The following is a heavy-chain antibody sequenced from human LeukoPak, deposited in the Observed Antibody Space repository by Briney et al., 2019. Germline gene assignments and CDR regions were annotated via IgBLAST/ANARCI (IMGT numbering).Heavy chain of an antibody. Sequence: SETLSLTCTVSGGSISSSSYYWGWIRQPPGKGLEWIASIHYSGSTYYNPSLKSRVTISVDTSKNQFSLKVSSVTAADTAAYYCARRDTSGRIGRFDPWGQGTLVTVSS. CDR2: IHYSGST. J-gene: IGHJ5*02. D-gene: IGHD5-18*01. V-gene: IGHV4-39*01. CDR1: GGSISSSSYY. CDR3: ARRDTSGRIGRFDP.